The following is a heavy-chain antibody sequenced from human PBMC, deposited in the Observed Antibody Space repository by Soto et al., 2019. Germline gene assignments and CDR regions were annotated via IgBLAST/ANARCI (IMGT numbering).Heavy chain of an antibody. Sequence: QVQLQQWGAGLLKPSETLSLTCAVYGGSLSGYDWSWIRQPPGKGLEWIGEINHSGSTNYNPSLGSLFTRSVGPSNNHFSLKLTSVTAADTGVYYCARGPATYWGQGTQVTVSS. CDR2: INHSGST. CDR3: ARGPATY. J-gene: IGHJ4*02. CDR1: GGSLSGYD. V-gene: IGHV4-34*01.